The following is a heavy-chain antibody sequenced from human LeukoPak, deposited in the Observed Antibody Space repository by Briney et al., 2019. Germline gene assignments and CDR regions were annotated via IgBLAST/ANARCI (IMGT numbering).Heavy chain of an antibody. D-gene: IGHD3-10*01. CDR1: GFTFSSYG. V-gene: IGHV3-30*12. CDR2: ISYDGSNK. CDR3: ARWRGSMVRGVTFYYMDV. Sequence: GGSLRLSCAASGFTFSSYGMHWVRQAPGKGLEWVAVISYDGSNKYYADSVKGRFTISRDNSKNTLYLQMNSLRAEDTAVYYCARWRGSMVRGVTFYYMDVWGKGTTVTVSS. J-gene: IGHJ6*03.